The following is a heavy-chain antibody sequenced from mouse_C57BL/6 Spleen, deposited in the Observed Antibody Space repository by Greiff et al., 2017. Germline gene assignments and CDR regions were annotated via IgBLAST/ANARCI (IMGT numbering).Heavy chain of an antibody. CDR1: GFTFSDYG. Sequence: EVKLVESGGGLVKPGGSLKLSCAASGFTFSDYGMHWVRQAPEKGLEWVAYISSGSSTIYYADTVKGRFTISRDNAKNTLFLQRTSLRSEDTAMYYCARPITTVVARAMDYWGQGTSVTVSS. D-gene: IGHD1-1*01. CDR3: ARPITTVVARAMDY. V-gene: IGHV5-17*01. J-gene: IGHJ4*01. CDR2: ISSGSSTI.